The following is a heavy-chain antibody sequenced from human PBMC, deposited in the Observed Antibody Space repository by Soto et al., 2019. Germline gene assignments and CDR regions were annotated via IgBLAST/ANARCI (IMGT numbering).Heavy chain of an antibody. V-gene: IGHV4-39*01. CDR2: IYYSGST. D-gene: IGHD6-19*01. J-gene: IGHJ4*02. Sequence: SETLSLTCTVSGGSISSSSYYWGWIRQPPGKGLEWIGSIYYSGSTYYNPSLKSRVTISVDTSKNQFSLKLSSVTAADTAVYYCARHPPAFSGWYEGDYFDYWGQGTLVTVSS. CDR3: ARHPPAFSGWYEGDYFDY. CDR1: GGSISSSSYY.